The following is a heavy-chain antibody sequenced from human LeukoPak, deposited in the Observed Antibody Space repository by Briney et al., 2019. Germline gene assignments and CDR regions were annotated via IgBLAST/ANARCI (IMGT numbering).Heavy chain of an antibody. CDR3: ARGRARSIAAAGTAGYYFDY. D-gene: IGHD6-13*01. Sequence: SETLSLTCTVSGGSISSYYWSWIRQPAGKGLEWIGRIHTSGSTNYNPSLKSRVTMSVDTSKNQFSLKLSSVTAADTAVYYCARGRARSIAAAGTAGYYFDYWGQGTLVTVSS. V-gene: IGHV4-4*07. CDR2: IHTSGST. CDR1: GGSISSYY. J-gene: IGHJ4*02.